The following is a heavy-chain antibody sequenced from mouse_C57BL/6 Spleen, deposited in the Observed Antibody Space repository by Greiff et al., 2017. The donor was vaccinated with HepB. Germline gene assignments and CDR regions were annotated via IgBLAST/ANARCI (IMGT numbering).Heavy chain of an antibody. CDR1: GFNIKDDY. D-gene: IGHD1-1*01. CDR3: TRVLLRRYAMDY. CDR2: IDPENGDT. Sequence: VQLQHSGAELVRPGASVKLSCTASGFNIKDDYMHWVKQRPEQGLEWIGWIDPENGDTEYASKFQGKATITADTSSNTAYLQLSSLTSEDTAVYYCTRVLLRRYAMDYWGQGTSVTVSS. J-gene: IGHJ4*01. V-gene: IGHV14-4*01.